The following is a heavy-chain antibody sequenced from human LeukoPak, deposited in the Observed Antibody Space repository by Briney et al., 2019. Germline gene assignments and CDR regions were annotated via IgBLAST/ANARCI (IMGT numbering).Heavy chain of an antibody. J-gene: IGHJ4*02. CDR3: ASSSQYYDYVWGSYRPYYFDY. V-gene: IGHV4-59*08. Sequence: PSETLSLTCTVSGGSISSYYWSWIRQPPGKGLEWIGYIYYSGSTNYNPSLKSRVTTSVDTSKNQFSLKLSSVTAADMAVYYCASSSQYYDYVWGSYRPYYFDYWGQGTLVTVSS. CDR2: IYYSGST. CDR1: GGSISSYY. D-gene: IGHD3-16*02.